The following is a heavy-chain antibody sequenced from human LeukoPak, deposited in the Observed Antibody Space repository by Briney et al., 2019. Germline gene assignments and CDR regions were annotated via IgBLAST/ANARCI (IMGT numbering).Heavy chain of an antibody. D-gene: IGHD6-13*01. CDR3: ARGPYSSSWYFDY. CDR2: TYSRSKWHN. CDR1: GDSVSSNSAA. J-gene: IGHJ4*02. Sequence: SQTLSLTCAISGDSVSSNSAAWNWIRQSPSRGLEWLGRTYSRSKWHNDYAVSVKSRISINPDTSKNQFSLQLNSATPEDTAVYYCARGPYSSSWYFDYWGQGTPVTVSS. V-gene: IGHV6-1*01.